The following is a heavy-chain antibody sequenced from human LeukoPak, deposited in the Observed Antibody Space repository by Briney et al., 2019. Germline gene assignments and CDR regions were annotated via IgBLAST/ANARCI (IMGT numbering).Heavy chain of an antibody. CDR1: GDSMSRYY. CDR2: IYIGGGT. J-gene: IGHJ6*03. CDR3: ARQGRIPGHAVPVPDGPATEYSYYYMDV. Sequence: SETLSLTCNVSGDSMSRYYWSWIRQPAGKGLEWLGHIYIGGGTKYNPSLKSRVTVSIDRSMNQFSLRLTSVTAADTAVYYCARQGRIPGHAVPVPDGPATEYSYYYMDVWGNGTTVTVSS. V-gene: IGHV4-4*07. D-gene: IGHD4-11*01.